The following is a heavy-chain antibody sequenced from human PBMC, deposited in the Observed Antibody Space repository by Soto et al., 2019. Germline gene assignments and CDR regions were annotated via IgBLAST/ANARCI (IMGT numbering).Heavy chain of an antibody. CDR2: IYYSGST. Sequence: KTSETLSLTCTVSGGSISSGDYYWSWIRQPPGKGLEWIGYIYYSGSTYYNPSLKSRVTISVDTSKNQFSLKLSSVTAADTAVYYCARHTIFGVVPLNFDYWGQGTLVTVSS. CDR1: GGSISSGDYY. V-gene: IGHV4-30-4*01. J-gene: IGHJ4*02. D-gene: IGHD3-3*01. CDR3: ARHTIFGVVPLNFDY.